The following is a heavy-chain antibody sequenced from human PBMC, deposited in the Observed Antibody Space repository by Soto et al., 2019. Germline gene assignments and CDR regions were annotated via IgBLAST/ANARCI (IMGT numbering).Heavy chain of an antibody. CDR1: GYSFSSYC. Sequence: PGESRKICCKVSGYSFSSYCISWVRQMPGEGLEWMGRVDPSESDTNYSPSFRGHVTISADKSIITPYVQWSSLQAAYIAMYYGATNVYSSISLPTWHYGMDVWGQGPTVTVS. CDR2: VDPSESDT. D-gene: IGHD6-13*01. V-gene: IGHV5-10-1*01. J-gene: IGHJ6*02. CDR3: ATNVYSSISLPTWHYGMDV.